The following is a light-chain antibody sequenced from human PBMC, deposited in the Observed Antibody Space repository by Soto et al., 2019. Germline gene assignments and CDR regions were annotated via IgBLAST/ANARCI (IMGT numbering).Light chain of an antibody. CDR2: IAS. Sequence: IQLTQSPSSLSASIGDRITITCRASQGISNYLAWYQQKPGKAPKLLIYIASTLQGGVPSRFSGSGSGTDFSLTISSLQPEDVATYYCQYLNSCPLTFGGGTKVEIK. V-gene: IGKV1-9*01. CDR1: QGISNY. CDR3: QYLNSCPLT. J-gene: IGKJ4*01.